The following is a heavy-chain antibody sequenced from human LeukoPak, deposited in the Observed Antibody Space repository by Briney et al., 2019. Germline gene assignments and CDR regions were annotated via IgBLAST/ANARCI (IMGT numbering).Heavy chain of an antibody. J-gene: IGHJ4*02. CDR1: GFTFSSYA. CDR3: ARGGGRWLQFGY. CDR2: ISGSGGST. V-gene: IGHV3-23*01. D-gene: IGHD5-24*01. Sequence: GGSLRLSCAASGFTFSSYAMSWVRQAPGKGLEWVSAISGSGGSTYYADSVKGRFTISRDNSKNTLYLQMNSLRAEDTAVYYCARGGGRWLQFGYWGQGTLVTVSS.